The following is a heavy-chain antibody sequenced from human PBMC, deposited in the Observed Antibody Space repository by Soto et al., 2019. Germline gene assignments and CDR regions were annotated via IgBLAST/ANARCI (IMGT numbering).Heavy chain of an antibody. V-gene: IGHV1-69*06. J-gene: IGHJ5*02. CDR1: GGTFGSYA. Sequence: QVQLVQSGAEVKKPGSSVKVSCKASGGTFGSYAISWVRQAPGQGLEWMGGVIPVFGRPNYAQKFQGRVTITAHKSTSYMELSSLRSEDTAVYYCARGRGKSGTSWGQGTLVTVSS. D-gene: IGHD1-7*01. CDR2: VIPVFGRP. CDR3: ARGRGKSGTS.